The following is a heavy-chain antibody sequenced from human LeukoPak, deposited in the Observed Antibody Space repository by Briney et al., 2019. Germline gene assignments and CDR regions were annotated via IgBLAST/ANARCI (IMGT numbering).Heavy chain of an antibody. J-gene: IGHJ4*02. CDR1: GYTFTGYY. CDR3: ARDLYGGTSATFDY. D-gene: IGHD4-23*01. CDR2: INPNSGGT. Sequence: ASVKVSCKASGYTFTGYYMHWVRQAPGQGLEWMGWINPNSGGTYYAQKFQGRVTMTSDTSISTAYMELSRLRSDNTAVYYCARDLYGGTSATFDYWGQGALVTVSS. V-gene: IGHV1-2*02.